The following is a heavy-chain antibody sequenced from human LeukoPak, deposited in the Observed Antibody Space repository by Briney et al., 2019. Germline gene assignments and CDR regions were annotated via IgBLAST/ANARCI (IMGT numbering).Heavy chain of an antibody. J-gene: IGHJ4*02. Sequence: SETLSLTCTVSGGSISSGDYYWSWLHQPPGKGLEWIGYIYYSGSTYYNPSLKSRVTISVDTSKNQFSLKLSSVTAADTAVYYCARDPAYYYDSSGVFDYWGQGTLVTVSS. CDR2: IYYSGST. V-gene: IGHV4-30-4*01. CDR1: GGSISSGDYY. D-gene: IGHD3-22*01. CDR3: ARDPAYYYDSSGVFDY.